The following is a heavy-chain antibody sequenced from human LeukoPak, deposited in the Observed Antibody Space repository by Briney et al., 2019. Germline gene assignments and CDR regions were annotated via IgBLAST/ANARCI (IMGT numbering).Heavy chain of an antibody. Sequence: SETLSLTCTVSGGSIRSTSYYWGWIRQPPGKGLEWIGSIYYSGSTYYNPSLKSRVTISVDTSKNQFSLKLSSVTAADTAVYYCARDFGSGWYDAFDIWGQGTMVTVSS. CDR2: IYYSGST. CDR3: ARDFGSGWYDAFDI. V-gene: IGHV4-39*02. CDR1: GGSIRSTSYY. J-gene: IGHJ3*02. D-gene: IGHD6-19*01.